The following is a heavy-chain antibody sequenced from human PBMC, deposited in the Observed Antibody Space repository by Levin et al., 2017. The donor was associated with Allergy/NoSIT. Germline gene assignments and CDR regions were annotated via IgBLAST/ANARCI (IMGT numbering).Heavy chain of an antibody. CDR3: ARQRYSYGYFDY. D-gene: IGHD5-18*01. V-gene: IGHV4-39*01. J-gene: IGHJ4*02. CDR2: IYYSGST. CDR1: GGSISSSSYY. Sequence: PGGSLRLSCTVSGGSISSSSYYWGWIRQPPGKGLEWIGSIYYSGSTYYNPSLKSRVTISVDTSKNQFSLKLSSVTAADTAVYYCARQRYSYGYFDYWGQGTLVTVSS.